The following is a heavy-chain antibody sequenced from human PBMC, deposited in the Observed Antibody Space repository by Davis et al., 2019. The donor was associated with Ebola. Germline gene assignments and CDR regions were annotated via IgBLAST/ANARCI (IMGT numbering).Heavy chain of an antibody. CDR1: GYTFTSYG. J-gene: IGHJ5*02. D-gene: IGHD5-24*01. Sequence: AASVKVSCKASGYTFTSYGISWVRQAPGQGLEWMGWISAYNGNTNYAQKFQGRVTMTRDTSTSTVYMELSSLRSEDTAVYYCARGRMAAAGGGFDPWGQGTLVTVSS. V-gene: IGHV1-18*01. CDR3: ARGRMAAAGGGFDP. CDR2: ISAYNGNT.